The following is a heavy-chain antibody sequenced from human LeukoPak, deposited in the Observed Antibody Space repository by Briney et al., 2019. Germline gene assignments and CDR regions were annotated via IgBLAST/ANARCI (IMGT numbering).Heavy chain of an antibody. D-gene: IGHD6-25*01. Sequence: GGSLRLSCAASGSTFSSYSMNWVRQAPGKGLEWVSSISSSSSYIYYADSVKGRFTISRDNAKNTLYLQMKSLRAEDTAVYYCARGLAAIGLDCWGQGTLVTVSS. J-gene: IGHJ4*02. V-gene: IGHV3-21*01. CDR2: ISSSSSYI. CDR3: ARGLAAIGLDC. CDR1: GSTFSSYS.